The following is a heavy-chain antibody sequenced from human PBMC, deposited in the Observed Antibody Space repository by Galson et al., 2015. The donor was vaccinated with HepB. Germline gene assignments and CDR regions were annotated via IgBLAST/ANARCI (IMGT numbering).Heavy chain of an antibody. V-gene: IGHV3-30*04. CDR1: GFTFSSYA. Sequence: SLRLSCAASGFTFSSYAMHWVRQAPGKGLEWVAVISYDGSNKYYADSVKGRFTISRDNSKNTLYLQMNSLRAEDTAVYYCARDWFGVYYYYYYGMDVWGQGTTVTVSS. CDR2: ISYDGSNK. CDR3: ARDWFGVYYYYYYGMDV. D-gene: IGHD3-10*01. J-gene: IGHJ6*02.